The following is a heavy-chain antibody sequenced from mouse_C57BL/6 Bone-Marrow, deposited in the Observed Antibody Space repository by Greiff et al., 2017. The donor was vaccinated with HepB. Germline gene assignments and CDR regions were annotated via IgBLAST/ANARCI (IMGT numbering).Heavy chain of an antibody. V-gene: IGHV5-4*01. CDR1: GFTFSSYA. Sequence: GKLVESGGGLVKPGGSLKLSCAASGFTFSSYAMSWVRQTPEKRLEWVATISDGGSYTYYPDNVKGRFTISRDNAKNNLYLQMSHLKSEDTAMYYCARDRGRGFAYWGQGTLVTVSA. CDR3: ARDRGRGFAY. J-gene: IGHJ3*01. CDR2: ISDGGSYT. D-gene: IGHD3-3*01.